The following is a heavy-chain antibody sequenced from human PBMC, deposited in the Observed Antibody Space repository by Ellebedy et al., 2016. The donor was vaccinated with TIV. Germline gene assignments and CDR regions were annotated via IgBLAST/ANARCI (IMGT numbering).Heavy chain of an antibody. V-gene: IGHV1-69*13. CDR2: IIPIFGSA. Sequence: PVKVSCXASGGTFSSYAISWVRQAPGQGLEWMGGIIPIFGSANYAQKFQGRVTIIADESTSTAYMELSSLRSEDTAVYYCAREGDLPRGNWFDPWGQGTLVTVSS. CDR1: GGTFSSYA. D-gene: IGHD3-16*01. J-gene: IGHJ5*02. CDR3: AREGDLPRGNWFDP.